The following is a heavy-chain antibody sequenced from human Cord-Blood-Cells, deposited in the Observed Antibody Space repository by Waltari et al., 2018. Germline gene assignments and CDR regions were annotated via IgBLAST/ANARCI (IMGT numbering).Heavy chain of an antibody. J-gene: IGHJ4*02. CDR1: GVSITSSIYY. D-gene: IGHD6-13*01. V-gene: IGHV4-39*01. CDR2: IYYSGRT. CDR3: ARPYSSSWYRGYFDY. Sequence: QLPLLESGPGLVKPSQTPSLTCTVPGVSITSSIYYCSWIRHSPGKGLEWIGSIYYSGRTYNNPSLKRRVTISVDTSKNQFSLKLSSVTAADTAVYYCARPYSSSWYRGYFDYWGQGTLVTVSS.